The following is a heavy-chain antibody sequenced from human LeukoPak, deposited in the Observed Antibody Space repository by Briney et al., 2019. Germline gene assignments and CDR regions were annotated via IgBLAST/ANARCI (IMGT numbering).Heavy chain of an antibody. D-gene: IGHD3-22*01. CDR2: IRYDGSNK. J-gene: IGHJ4*02. Sequence: PGGSLRLSCAASGFTFSSYDMTWVRQAPGKGLEWVAFIRYDGSNKYYADSVKGRFTISRDNSKNTLYLQMNSLRAEDTAVYYCAKDWVDYYDSSGRGYWGQGTLVTVSS. CDR1: GFTFSSYD. V-gene: IGHV3-30*02. CDR3: AKDWVDYYDSSGRGY.